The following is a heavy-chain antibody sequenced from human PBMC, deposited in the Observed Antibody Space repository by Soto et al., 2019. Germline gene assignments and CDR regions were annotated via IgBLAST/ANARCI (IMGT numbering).Heavy chain of an antibody. J-gene: IGHJ4*02. CDR2: ISAYNGNA. Sequence: ASVKVSCKASGYTFTSYGISWVRQAPGQGLEWMGWISAYNGNANYAQKLQGRVTMTTDTSTSTAYMELRSLSSDDTAVFYCARVPPDYDFWSGSRGGDDYWGQGTLVTVSS. CDR1: GYTFTSYG. V-gene: IGHV1-18*01. CDR3: ARVPPDYDFWSGSRGGDDY. D-gene: IGHD3-3*01.